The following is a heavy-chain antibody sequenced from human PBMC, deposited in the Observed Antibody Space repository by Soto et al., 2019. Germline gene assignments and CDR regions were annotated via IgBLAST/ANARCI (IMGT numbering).Heavy chain of an antibody. V-gene: IGHV5-51*01. J-gene: IGHJ4*02. CDR1: GSTFTSYW. CDR2: IYPGYSDT. D-gene: IGHD5-18*01. Sequence: GGSLKIYCQGSGSTFTSYWIAWLRQMPGKGLEWLELIYPGYSDTRYSPSFQVQVTISAAKFISTAYLQWSILKASDTARSYCSTRGNSHAYFDFWGQGTLVTVSS. CDR3: STRGNSHAYFDF.